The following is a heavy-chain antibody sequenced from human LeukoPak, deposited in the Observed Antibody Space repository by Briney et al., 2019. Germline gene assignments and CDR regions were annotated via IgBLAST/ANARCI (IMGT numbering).Heavy chain of an antibody. CDR2: ISYDGSNK. CDR1: GFTFSSYG. Sequence: GGSLRLSCAASGFTFSSYGMHWVRQAPGKGLEWVAVISYDGSNKYYADSVKGRFTISRDNSKNTQYLQMNSLRAEDTAVYYCATVRSGVLRFLEWLPPDYYYYYGMDVWGQGTTVTVSS. CDR3: ATVRSGVLRFLEWLPPDYYYYYGMDV. D-gene: IGHD3-3*01. J-gene: IGHJ6*02. V-gene: IGHV3-30*03.